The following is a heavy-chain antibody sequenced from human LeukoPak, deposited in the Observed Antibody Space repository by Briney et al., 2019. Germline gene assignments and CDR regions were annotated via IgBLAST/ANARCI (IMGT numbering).Heavy chain of an antibody. D-gene: IGHD5-12*01. CDR3: ARRDWRYSDYDHFDY. V-gene: IGHV4-59*08. CDR2: IYHSGST. Sequence: SETLSLTCTVSGGSISGYYWSWIRQPPGKGLEWIGYIYHSGSTNYNPSLKSRVTISVDTSKNQFSLNLSSVTAADTAVYYCARRDWRYSDYDHFDYWGQGTLVTVSS. J-gene: IGHJ4*02. CDR1: GGSISGYY.